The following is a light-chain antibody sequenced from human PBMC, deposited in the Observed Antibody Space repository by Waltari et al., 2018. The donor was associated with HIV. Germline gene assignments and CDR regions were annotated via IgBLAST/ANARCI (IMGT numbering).Light chain of an antibody. CDR3: GTWDRTLGGGV. J-gene: IGLJ3*02. Sequence: LTQPPSVSAAPGQKVTISCSRSSSNIGNDYVSWYQHVPGAAPRLLIYDNSKRPSGIPDRFSGSESGTSATLAITGLQTGDEADYYCGTWDRTLGGGVFGGGTKLTVL. CDR1: SSNIGNDY. CDR2: DNS. V-gene: IGLV1-51*01.